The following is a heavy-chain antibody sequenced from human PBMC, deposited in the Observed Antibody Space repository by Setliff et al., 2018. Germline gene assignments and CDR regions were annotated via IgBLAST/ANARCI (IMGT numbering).Heavy chain of an antibody. Sequence: SVKVSCKASGGTFSSYAINWVRQAPGQGLEWMGGIIPIFGTANYAQKFQGRVTITADESTSTAYMELSSLRSEDAAVYYCARAFSHDILTAYYYYWGQGTLVTVSS. CDR3: ARAFSHDILTAYYYY. CDR1: GGTFSSYA. D-gene: IGHD3-9*01. V-gene: IGHV1-69*13. J-gene: IGHJ4*02. CDR2: IIPIFGTA.